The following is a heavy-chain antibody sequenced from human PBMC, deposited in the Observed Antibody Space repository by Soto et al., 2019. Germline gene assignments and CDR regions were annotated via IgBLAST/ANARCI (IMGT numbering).Heavy chain of an antibody. CDR2: INPNSGGT. D-gene: IGHD1-26*01. CDR3: ARDRWEPPFYYYYGMDV. CDR1: GYTFTGYY. J-gene: IGHJ6*02. Sequence: ASVKVSCKASGYTFTGYYMHWVQQAPGQGLEWMGWINPNSGGTNYAQKFQGRVTMTRDTSISTAYMELSRLRSDDTAVYYCARDRWEPPFYYYYGMDVWGQGTTVTVSS. V-gene: IGHV1-2*02.